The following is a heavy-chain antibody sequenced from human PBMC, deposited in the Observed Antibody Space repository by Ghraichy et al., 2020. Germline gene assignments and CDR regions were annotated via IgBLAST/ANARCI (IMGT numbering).Heavy chain of an antibody. CDR1: GDSISRSRSH. Sequence: SETLSLTCTVSGDSISRSRSHWSWIRQPAGKGLEWIGRVSSSGSTIYNPSLENRVSISMDTSKNHFSLHLRSVTATDTARYYCARDVQWELLSAAFDLWGQGTMGTVCS. CDR2: VSSSGST. CDR3: ARDVQWELLSAAFDL. D-gene: IGHD1-26*01. V-gene: IGHV4-61*02. J-gene: IGHJ3*01.